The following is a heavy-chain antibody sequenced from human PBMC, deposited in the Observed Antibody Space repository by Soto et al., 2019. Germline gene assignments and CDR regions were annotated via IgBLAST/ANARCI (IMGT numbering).Heavy chain of an antibody. CDR2: ISASGGTP. D-gene: IGHD5-18*01. Sequence: PGGSLRLSCAASGFIFRNYAMNWVRQAPGKGLEWVSGISASGGTPYYADSEKGRFTISRDNSKSTLYLEMSSLRAEDTAVYYCAKDKGYDYGSYFYYGLDVWGQGTTVTVSS. V-gene: IGHV3-23*01. CDR1: GFIFRNYA. CDR3: AKDKGYDYGSYFYYGLDV. J-gene: IGHJ6*02.